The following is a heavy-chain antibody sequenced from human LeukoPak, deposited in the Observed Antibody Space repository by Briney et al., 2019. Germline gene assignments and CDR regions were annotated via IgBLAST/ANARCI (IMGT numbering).Heavy chain of an antibody. CDR1: GFTVSSNY. CDR2: IYSGGST. D-gene: IGHD4-17*01. V-gene: IGHV3-66*01. CDR3: ASGYGDYALDY. Sequence: PGGSLRLSCAASGFTVSSNYMSWVRQAPGKGLEWVSVIYSGGSTYYADSVKGRFTISRDNSKNTLYLHMNSLRAEDTAVYYCASGYGDYALDYWGQGTLVTVSS. J-gene: IGHJ4*02.